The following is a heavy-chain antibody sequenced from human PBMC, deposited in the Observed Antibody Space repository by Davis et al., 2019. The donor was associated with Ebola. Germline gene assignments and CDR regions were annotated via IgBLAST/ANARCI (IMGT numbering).Heavy chain of an antibody. V-gene: IGHV4-39*01. CDR1: GGSISSGGYY. Sequence: SETLSLTCTVSGGSISSGGYYWSWIRQPPGKGLEWIGSIYYSGSTYYNPSLKSRVTISVDTSKNQFSLKLTSVTAADTAVYYCARRLGTGRPYFDYWGQGALVTVSS. CDR3: ARRLGTGRPYFDY. CDR2: IYYSGST. D-gene: IGHD7-27*01. J-gene: IGHJ4*02.